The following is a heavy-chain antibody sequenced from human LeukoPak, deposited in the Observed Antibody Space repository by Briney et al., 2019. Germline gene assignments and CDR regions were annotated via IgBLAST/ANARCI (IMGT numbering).Heavy chain of an antibody. Sequence: SETLSLTCTVSGGSISSYYWSWIRQPPGKGLEWIGEINHSGSTNYNPSLKSRVTISVDTSKNQFSLKLSSVTAADTAVYYCARVTGYSYGPATYYYYYMDVWGKGTTVTVSS. CDR3: ARVTGYSYGPATYYYYYMDV. V-gene: IGHV4-34*01. CDR2: INHSGST. D-gene: IGHD5-18*01. CDR1: GGSISSYY. J-gene: IGHJ6*03.